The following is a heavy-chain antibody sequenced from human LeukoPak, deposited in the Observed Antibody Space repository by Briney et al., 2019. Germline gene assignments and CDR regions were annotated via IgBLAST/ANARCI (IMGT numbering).Heavy chain of an antibody. V-gene: IGHV4-39*01. D-gene: IGHD2-15*01. CDR1: GGSISSSSYY. J-gene: IGHJ5*02. Sequence: SETLSLTCTVSGGSISSSSYYWGWIRQPPGKGLEWIGSIYYSGSTYYNPSLKSRVTLSVDTSKNQFSLKLSSVTAADTAVYYCARHSKDLVVVVAALNWFDPWGQGTLVTVSS. CDR3: ARHSKDLVVVVAALNWFDP. CDR2: IYYSGST.